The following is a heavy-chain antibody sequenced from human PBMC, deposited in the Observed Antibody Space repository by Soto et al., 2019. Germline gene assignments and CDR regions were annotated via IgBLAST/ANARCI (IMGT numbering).Heavy chain of an antibody. CDR3: AGPGIAVAGTLSH. V-gene: IGHV4-39*01. Sequence: SETLSLTCTVSGGSISSSSYYWGWIRQPPGKGLEWIGSIYYSGSTYYNPSLKSRVTISVDTSKNQFSLKLSSVTAADTAVYYCAGPGIAVAGTLSHWGQGTLVTVSS. CDR2: IYYSGST. D-gene: IGHD6-19*01. CDR1: GGSISSSSYY. J-gene: IGHJ1*01.